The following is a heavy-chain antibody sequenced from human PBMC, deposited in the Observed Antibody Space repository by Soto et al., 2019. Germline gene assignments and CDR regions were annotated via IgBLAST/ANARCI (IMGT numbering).Heavy chain of an antibody. CDR2: ISYDGSNK. CDR1: GFTFSSYA. D-gene: IGHD5-18*01. V-gene: IGHV3-30-3*01. CDR3: ARAAYSYGQYYFDY. J-gene: IGHJ4*02. Sequence: QVQLVESGGGVVQPGRSLRLSCAASGFTFSSYAMHWVRQAPGKGLEWVAVISYDGSNKYYADSVKGRFTISRDNSKNTLYLQMNSLRAEDTAVYYCARAAYSYGQYYFDYWGQGTLVTVSS.